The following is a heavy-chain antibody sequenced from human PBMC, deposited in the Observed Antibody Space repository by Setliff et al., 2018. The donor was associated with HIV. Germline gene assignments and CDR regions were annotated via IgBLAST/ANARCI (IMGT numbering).Heavy chain of an antibody. CDR2: ISYSGTT. CDR1: GDSTTSSSYY. D-gene: IGHD6-19*01. CDR3: ARHWGSGWYMAMDV. V-gene: IGHV4-39*01. Sequence: LSLTCSVSGDSTTSSSYYWGWSRQPPGKGLECIGSISYSGTTYYNSSLKSRLTISLDTSKNQFTLNLTSVTAADTAVYYCARHWGSGWYMAMDVWGKGTTVTVSS. J-gene: IGHJ6*04.